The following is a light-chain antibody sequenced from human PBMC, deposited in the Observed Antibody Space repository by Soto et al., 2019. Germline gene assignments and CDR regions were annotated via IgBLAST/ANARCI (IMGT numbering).Light chain of an antibody. CDR2: EVN. CDR3: CSFTRSGTWV. Sequence: QSALTQPASVSGSPGQSIAISCTGTSRDIGSYNYVSWYRHHPGKAPQSIIYEVNKRPSGVSDRLSGSKSGNTASLTISGLQAEDEADYYCCSFTRSGTWVFGGGTKVTVL. CDR1: SRDIGSYNY. J-gene: IGLJ3*02. V-gene: IGLV2-14*01.